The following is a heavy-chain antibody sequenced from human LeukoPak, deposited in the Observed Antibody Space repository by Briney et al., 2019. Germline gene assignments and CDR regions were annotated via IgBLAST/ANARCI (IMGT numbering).Heavy chain of an antibody. V-gene: IGHV3-7*01. CDR3: ARDSYGSSGWYSYYYGMDV. CDR1: GFTFSSYW. CDR2: IKQDGSEK. J-gene: IGHJ6*02. D-gene: IGHD6-19*01. Sequence: GGSLSLSCAASGFTFSSYWMSWVRQAPGKGLEWVANIKQDGSEKYYVDSVKGRFTISRDNAKNSLYLQMNSLRAEDTAVYYCARDSYGSSGWYSYYYGMDVWGQGTTVTVSS.